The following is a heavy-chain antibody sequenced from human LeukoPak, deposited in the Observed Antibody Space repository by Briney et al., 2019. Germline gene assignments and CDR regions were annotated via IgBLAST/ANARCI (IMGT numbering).Heavy chain of an antibody. CDR2: ISSSSSTI. Sequence: GGSLRLSCADSGFTFSSYSMNWVRQAPGKGLEWVSYISSSSSTIYYADSVKGRFTISRDNAKNSLYLQMNSLRAEDTAVYYCARAGRMGCSSTSCYKGDYYYYYMDVWGKGTTVTVSS. V-gene: IGHV3-48*01. CDR3: ARAGRMGCSSTSCYKGDYYYYYMDV. D-gene: IGHD2-2*02. CDR1: GFTFSSYS. J-gene: IGHJ6*03.